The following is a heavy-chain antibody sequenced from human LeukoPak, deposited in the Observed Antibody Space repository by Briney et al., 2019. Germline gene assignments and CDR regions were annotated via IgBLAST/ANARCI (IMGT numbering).Heavy chain of an antibody. CDR2: IYHSGST. CDR3: ARDLGCYDSSGYVGAFDI. D-gene: IGHD3-22*01. J-gene: IGHJ3*02. V-gene: IGHV4-30-2*01. Sequence: SQTLSLTCTVSGDSISSGVYYWSWIRQPPGKGLEWIGEIYHSGSTNYNPSLKSRVTISVDKSKNQFSLKLSSVTAADTAVYYCARDLGCYDSSGYVGAFDIWGQGTMVTVSS. CDR1: GDSISSGVYY.